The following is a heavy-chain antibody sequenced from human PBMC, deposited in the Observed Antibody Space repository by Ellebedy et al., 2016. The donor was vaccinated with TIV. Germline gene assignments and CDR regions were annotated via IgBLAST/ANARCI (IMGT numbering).Heavy chain of an antibody. CDR1: GFSFNSYA. D-gene: IGHD3-3*01. J-gene: IGHJ4*02. V-gene: IGHV3-23*01. Sequence: GESLKISCAASGFSFNSYAMSWVRQAPGKGLEWVSGIGGSAGTAYYADSVKGRFTISRDISKKTLFLQMNSLRAEDTARYYCAKASSYDFWSGYSLHLDYWGQGTLVTVSS. CDR3: AKASSYDFWSGYSLHLDY. CDR2: IGGSAGTA.